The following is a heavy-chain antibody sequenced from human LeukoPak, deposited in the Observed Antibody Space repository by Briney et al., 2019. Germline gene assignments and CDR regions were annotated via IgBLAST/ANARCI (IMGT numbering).Heavy chain of an antibody. CDR2: IIPIFGTA. V-gene: IGHV1-69*01. CDR1: GGTFSSYA. Sequence: ASVKVSCKASGGTFSSYAISWVRQAPGQGLEWMGGIIPIFGTANYAQKFQGRVTITADESTSTAYMELSSLRAEDTAVYYCAKAFYYDSSGYYTTKGDYFDYWGQGTLVTVSS. CDR3: AKAFYYDSSGYYTTKGDYFDY. D-gene: IGHD3-22*01. J-gene: IGHJ4*02.